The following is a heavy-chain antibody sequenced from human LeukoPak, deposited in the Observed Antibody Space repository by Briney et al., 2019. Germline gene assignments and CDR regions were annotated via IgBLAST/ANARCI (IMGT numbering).Heavy chain of an antibody. CDR2: IYYSGST. V-gene: IGHV4-39*01. D-gene: IGHD1-26*01. CDR3: ARHRPKGSGSTYYFDY. Sequence: SETLSLTCTVSGGSISSSSYYWGWIRQPPGKGLEWIGSIYYSGSTYYNPSLKSRVTISVDTSKNQFSLKLSSVTAADTAVYYCARHRPKGSGSTYYFDYWGQGTLVTVSS. CDR1: GGSISSSSYY. J-gene: IGHJ4*02.